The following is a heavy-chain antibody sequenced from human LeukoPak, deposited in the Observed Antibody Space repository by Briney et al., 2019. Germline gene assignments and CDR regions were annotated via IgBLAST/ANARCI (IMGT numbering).Heavy chain of an antibody. CDR2: MSGSGGST. CDR3: AKGGTTFYYDNSAYLIDY. CDR1: GFTFSSYA. D-gene: IGHD3-22*01. Sequence: PGGSLRLSCAASGFTFSSYAMSWVRQAPGKGLEWVSAMSGSGGSTYYVDSVKGRFTISRDNSKNTLYLQMNSLRAEDTAVYYCAKGGTTFYYDNSAYLIDYGGQGTLVTVSS. V-gene: IGHV3-23*01. J-gene: IGHJ4*02.